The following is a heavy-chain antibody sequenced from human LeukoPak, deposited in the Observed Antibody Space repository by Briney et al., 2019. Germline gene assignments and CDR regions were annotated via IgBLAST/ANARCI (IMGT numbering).Heavy chain of an antibody. V-gene: IGHV3-15*07. CDR1: GFTFSNAW. Sequence: GGSLRLSCAASGFTFSNAWMNWVRQAPGKGQEWVGRIKSKTGGGTTDYAAPVKGRFTISRDDSKNTLYLQMDRLKTEDTAVYYCTTRTQESTVPFDCWGQGTLVTVSS. J-gene: IGHJ4*02. CDR2: IKSKTGGGTT. D-gene: IGHD4-4*01. CDR3: TTRTQESTVPFDC.